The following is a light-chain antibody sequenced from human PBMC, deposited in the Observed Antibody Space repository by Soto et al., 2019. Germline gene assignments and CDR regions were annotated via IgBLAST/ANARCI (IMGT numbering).Light chain of an antibody. V-gene: IGKV1-39*01. CDR2: AAS. CDR1: QSISTY. J-gene: IGKJ5*01. Sequence: DIQLTQSPSPLSASVGARVAITCLASQSISTYLNWYQQKPGKAPKVLIYAASNLQSGVPPRFSGSGSVTDFTLTIRSLQPEDVATYFCQQSYRTPITFGQGTRLESK. CDR3: QQSYRTPIT.